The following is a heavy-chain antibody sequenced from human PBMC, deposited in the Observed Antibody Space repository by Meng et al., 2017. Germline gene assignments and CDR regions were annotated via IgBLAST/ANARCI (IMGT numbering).Heavy chain of an antibody. V-gene: IGHV4-34*01. J-gene: IGHJ4*02. D-gene: IGHD5-18*01. CDR1: GGSFSGYY. CDR2: INHSGST. CDR3: ASSGYSYGYRFDY. Sequence: VQLQHGGAGLLKPSETLSLTCAVYGGSFSGYYWSWIRQPPGKGLEWIGEINHSGSTNYNPSLKSRVTISVDTSKNQFSLKLSSVTAADTAVYYCASSGYSYGYRFDYWGQGTLVTVSS.